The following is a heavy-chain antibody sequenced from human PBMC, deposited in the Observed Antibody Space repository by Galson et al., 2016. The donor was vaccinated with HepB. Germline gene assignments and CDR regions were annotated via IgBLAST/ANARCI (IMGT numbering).Heavy chain of an antibody. D-gene: IGHD2-15*01. CDR2: IYPGDSNV. V-gene: IGHV5-51*01. CDR1: GYSFTNFW. J-gene: IGHJ4*02. Sequence: QSGAEVKKPGESLRISCKSSGYSFTNFWIGWVRQMPGKGLEWMGLIYPGDSNVRYRPSFQGQVTISADKSITTAYLQWSSLKASDTAMYYCARRNGGTDYWGQGTLVTVSS. CDR3: ARRNGGTDY.